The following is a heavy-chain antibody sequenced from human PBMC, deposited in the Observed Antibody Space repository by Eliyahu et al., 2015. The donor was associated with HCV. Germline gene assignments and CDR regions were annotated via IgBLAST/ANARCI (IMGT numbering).Heavy chain of an antibody. CDR3: ATNMVRGDYYGMDV. CDR1: GFTFDDYA. J-gene: IGHJ6*02. V-gene: IGHV3-9*01. Sequence: EVQLVESGGGLVQPGRSLRLSCAASGFTFDDYAMHWVRQAPGKGLEWVSGIRWNSGSIGYADSVKGRFTISRDNAKNSLYLQMNSLRAEDTALYYCATNMVRGDYYGMDVWGQGTTVTVSS. CDR2: IRWNSGSI. D-gene: IGHD3-10*01.